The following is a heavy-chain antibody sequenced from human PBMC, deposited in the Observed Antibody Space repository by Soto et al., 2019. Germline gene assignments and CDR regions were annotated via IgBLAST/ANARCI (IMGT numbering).Heavy chain of an antibody. V-gene: IGHV3-23*01. D-gene: IGHD3-9*01. J-gene: IGHJ4*02. Sequence: PGGSLRLSCAASGFTFSSYAMSWVRQDPGKGLEWVSALSGNGGDTYYADSVRGRFTISRDNSKTTLYLQMNSLRAEDTAVYYCAKSRYFGWSPAEFYFDYWGQGTLVTVSS. CDR2: LSGNGGDT. CDR1: GFTFSSYA. CDR3: AKSRYFGWSPAEFYFDY.